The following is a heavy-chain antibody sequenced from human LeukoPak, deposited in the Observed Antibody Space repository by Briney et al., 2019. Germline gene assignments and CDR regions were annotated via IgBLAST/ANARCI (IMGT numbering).Heavy chain of an antibody. Sequence: ASVKVSCKASGYTFTIYGISWVRQAPGQGLEWRGWISAYNGNTNYAQKLQGRVTMTTDTSTSTAYMELRSLRSDDTAVYYCARDYMTFVVVPAAGGSDYWGQGTLVTVSS. D-gene: IGHD2-2*01. V-gene: IGHV1-18*04. CDR1: GYTFTIYG. CDR2: ISAYNGNT. CDR3: ARDYMTFVVVPAAGGSDY. J-gene: IGHJ4*02.